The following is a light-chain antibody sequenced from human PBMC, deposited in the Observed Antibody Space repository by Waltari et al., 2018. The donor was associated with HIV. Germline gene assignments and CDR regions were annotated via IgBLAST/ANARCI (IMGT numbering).Light chain of an antibody. CDR2: GPN. Sequence: SSELTQDPAVSVALGQTVRITCQGDSLKTYYTSWYPQKPGQAPILVIYGPNNRPSGIPDRFSGSSSGNTASLTITGAQAEDEADYYCNSRDSSANHLVFGGGTKLTVL. J-gene: IGLJ3*02. V-gene: IGLV3-19*01. CDR3: NSRDSSANHLV. CDR1: SLKTYY.